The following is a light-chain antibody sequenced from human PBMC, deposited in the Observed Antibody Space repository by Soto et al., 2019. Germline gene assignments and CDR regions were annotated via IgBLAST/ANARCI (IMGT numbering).Light chain of an antibody. J-gene: IGKJ4*01. CDR2: GAS. Sequence: DIQMTQSPSSLSASVXXXXXXTCRASQXXXXXLXWYQHKPVEDPKLLIYGASSLYSGVPSRFSGSGSGTEFTLTINSLQPEDFATYYCQQSYSNPLTFGGGTKVEIK. V-gene: IGKV1-39*01. CDR1: QXXXXX. CDR3: QQSYSNPLT.